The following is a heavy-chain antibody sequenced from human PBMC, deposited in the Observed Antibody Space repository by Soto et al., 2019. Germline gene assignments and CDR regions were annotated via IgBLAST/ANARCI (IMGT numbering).Heavy chain of an antibody. D-gene: IGHD7-27*01. CDR1: GFTFSSYA. CDR3: AKGDVNWGQYYFDY. J-gene: IGHJ4*02. Sequence: GGSLRLSCAASGFTFSSYAMSWVRQAPGKGLEWVSAISGSGGSTYYADSVKGRFTISRDNSKNTLYLQMNSLRAEDTDVYYCAKGDVNWGQYYFDYWGQGTLVTVSS. V-gene: IGHV3-23*01. CDR2: ISGSGGST.